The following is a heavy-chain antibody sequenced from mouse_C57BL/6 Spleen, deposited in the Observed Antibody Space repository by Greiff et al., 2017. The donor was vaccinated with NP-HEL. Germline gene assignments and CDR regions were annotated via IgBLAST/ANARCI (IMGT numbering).Heavy chain of an antibody. V-gene: IGHV5-2*01. Sequence: EVHLVESGGGLVQPGESLKLSCESNEYEFPSHDMSWVRKTPEKRLELVAAINSDGGSTYYPDTMERRFIISRDNTKKTLYLQMSSLRSEDTALYYCARHADGNYEDGIYYYAMDYWGQGTSVTVSS. CDR2: INSDGGST. J-gene: IGHJ4*01. D-gene: IGHD2-1*01. CDR1: EYEFPSHD. CDR3: ARHADGNYEDGIYYYAMDY.